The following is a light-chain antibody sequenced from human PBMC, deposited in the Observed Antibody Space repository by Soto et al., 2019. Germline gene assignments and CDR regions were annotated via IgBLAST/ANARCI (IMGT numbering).Light chain of an antibody. CDR1: QSLLHSNGYNY. Sequence: DIVMTQSPLSLPVTPGEPASISCRSSQSLLHSNGYNYLDWYLQKPVQSPQLLIYLGSNRASGVPVRFSGSGSGTDFTLKISRVEAEDVGVYYCMQALQTVGTFGQGTKLEIK. V-gene: IGKV2-28*01. J-gene: IGKJ2*01. CDR2: LGS. CDR3: MQALQTVGT.